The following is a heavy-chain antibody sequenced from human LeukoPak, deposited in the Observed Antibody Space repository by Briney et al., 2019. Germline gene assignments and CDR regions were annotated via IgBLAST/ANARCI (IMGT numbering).Heavy chain of an antibody. J-gene: IGHJ4*02. Sequence: SETLSLTCAVYGGSFSGYYWSWIRQPPGKGLEWIGEINHSGSTNYNPSLKSRVTISVDTSKNQFSLKLSSVTAADTAVYYCARRPLALDYWGQGTLVNVSS. CDR2: INHSGST. CDR1: GGSFSGYY. V-gene: IGHV4-34*01. CDR3: ARRPLALDY.